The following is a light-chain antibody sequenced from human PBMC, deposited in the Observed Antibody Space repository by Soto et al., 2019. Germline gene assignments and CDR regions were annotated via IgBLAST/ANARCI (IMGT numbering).Light chain of an antibody. CDR3: QQRENGLT. Sequence: ETVLTQSPATLSLSPGERATLSCRASESVITHLAWYQQKPGQGPRLLIYDASYRATGIPARFSGSGSGTDFTLTISSLEPEDFAVYYFQQRENGLTFGGGTKVEI. CDR1: ESVITH. V-gene: IGKV3-11*01. CDR2: DAS. J-gene: IGKJ4*01.